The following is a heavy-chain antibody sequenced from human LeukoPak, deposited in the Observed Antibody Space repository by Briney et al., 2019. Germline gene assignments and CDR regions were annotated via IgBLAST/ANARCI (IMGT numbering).Heavy chain of an antibody. D-gene: IGHD3-10*01. CDR1: GFTFSSYG. CDR3: AKGTGDY. J-gene: IGHJ4*02. CDR2: ISWNSGSI. V-gene: IGHV3-9*01. Sequence: GGSLRLSCAASGFTFSSYGMHWVRQAPGKGLEWVSGISWNSGSIGYADSVKGRFTISRDNAKNSLYLQMNSLRAEDTALYYCAKGTGDYWGQGTLVTVSS.